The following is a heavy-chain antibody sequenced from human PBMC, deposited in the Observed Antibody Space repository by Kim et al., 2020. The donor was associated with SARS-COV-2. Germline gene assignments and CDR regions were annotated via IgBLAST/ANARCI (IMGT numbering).Heavy chain of an antibody. CDR3: ATTLRYFDWLLYNWFDP. CDR2: FDPEDGET. D-gene: IGHD3-9*01. Sequence: ASVKVSCKVSGYTLTELSMHWVRQAPGKGLEWMGGFDPEDGETIYAQKFQGRVTMTEDTSTDTAYMELSSLRSEDTAVYYCATTLRYFDWLLYNWFDPWGQGTLLTVSS. V-gene: IGHV1-24*01. J-gene: IGHJ5*02. CDR1: GYTLTELS.